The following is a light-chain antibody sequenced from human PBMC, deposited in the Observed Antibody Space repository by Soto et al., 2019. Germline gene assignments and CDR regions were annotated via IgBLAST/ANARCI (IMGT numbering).Light chain of an antibody. CDR2: EVS. Sequence: QSALTQPPSVSGSPGQSVTISCTGTSSDVGSYNRVSWYQQPPGTAPKLMIFEVSNRPSGVPDRFSASKSGNTASLTISGLQAEDEADYYCSSYTSSSTLVFGGGNKVTVL. V-gene: IGLV2-18*02. CDR3: SSYTSSSTLV. J-gene: IGLJ2*01. CDR1: SSDVGSYNR.